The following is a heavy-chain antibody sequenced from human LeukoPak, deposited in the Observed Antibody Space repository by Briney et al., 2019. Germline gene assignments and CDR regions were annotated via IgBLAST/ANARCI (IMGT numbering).Heavy chain of an antibody. V-gene: IGHV4-30-2*01. CDR1: GGSISSGGYS. CDR3: ARGEERPNAFDI. Sequence: PSETLSLTCAVSGGSISSGGYSWSWLRQPPGKGLEWIVYIYHSGSTYYNPSLKSRVTISVDRSKNQFSLRLSSATAADKAVYYCARGEERPNAFDIWGPGTLVTVSS. CDR2: IYHSGST. J-gene: IGHJ3*02. D-gene: IGHD5-24*01.